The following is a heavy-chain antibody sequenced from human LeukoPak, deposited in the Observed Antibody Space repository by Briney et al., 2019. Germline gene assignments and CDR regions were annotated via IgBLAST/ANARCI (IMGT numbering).Heavy chain of an antibody. J-gene: IGHJ4*02. CDR3: AREDIRGAFDH. D-gene: IGHD2-15*01. Sequence: SETLSLTCTVSGGSISSYYWSWIRQPPGKGLEWIGYIYYSGSTNYNPSLKSRVTISVDTSKNQFSLKLSSVTAADTAVYYCAREDIRGAFDHWGQGTLVTVSS. CDR2: IYYSGST. V-gene: IGHV4-59*01. CDR1: GGSISSYY.